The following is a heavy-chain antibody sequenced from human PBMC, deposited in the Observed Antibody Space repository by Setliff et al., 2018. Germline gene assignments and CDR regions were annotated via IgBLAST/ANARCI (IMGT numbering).Heavy chain of an antibody. D-gene: IGHD3-22*01. CDR3: ARRPYDSSGYFNY. Sequence: PSETLSLTCTVSGGSISSSSYYWGWIRQPPGKGLEWIGSIYYSGSTYYNPSLKSRVTISVDTSKNQFSLKLSSVTAEDTAVYYCARRPYDSSGYFNYWGQGTLVTVSS. J-gene: IGHJ4*02. V-gene: IGHV4-39*01. CDR1: GGSISSSSYY. CDR2: IYYSGST.